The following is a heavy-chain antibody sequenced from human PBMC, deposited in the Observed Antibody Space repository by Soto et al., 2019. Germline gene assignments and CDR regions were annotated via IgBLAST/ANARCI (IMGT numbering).Heavy chain of an antibody. J-gene: IGHJ3*02. CDR2: IYTSGST. CDR3: ARGGVTMIDPDAFDI. V-gene: IGHV4-4*07. D-gene: IGHD3-22*01. Sequence: PSETLSLTCTVSGGSISSYYWSWIRQPAGKGLEWIGRIYTSGSTNYNPSLKSRVTMSVDTSKNQFSLELSSVTAADTAVYYCARGGVTMIDPDAFDIWGQGTMVNVSS. CDR1: GGSISSYY.